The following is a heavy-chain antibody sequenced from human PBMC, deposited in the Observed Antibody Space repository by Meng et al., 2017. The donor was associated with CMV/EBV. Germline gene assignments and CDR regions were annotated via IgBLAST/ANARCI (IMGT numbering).Heavy chain of an antibody. D-gene: IGHD3-3*01. CDR1: GGSVSSGSYY. V-gene: IGHV4-61*01. Sequence: SETLSLTCTVSGGSVSSGSYYWSWIRQPPGKGLEWIGYIYYSGSTNDNPSLKSRVTISVDTSKNQFSLKLSSVTAADTAVYYCASSGGYDFWSGYSYGMDVWGQGTTVTVSS. CDR3: ASSGGYDFWSGYSYGMDV. CDR2: IYYSGST. J-gene: IGHJ6*02.